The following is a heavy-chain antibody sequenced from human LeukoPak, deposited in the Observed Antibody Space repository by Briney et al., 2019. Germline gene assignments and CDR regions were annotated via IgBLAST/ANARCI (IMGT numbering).Heavy chain of an antibody. CDR2: ISGSGGTT. CDR1: GFTFSSYA. V-gene: IGHV3-23*01. J-gene: IGHJ4*02. Sequence: GGSLRLSCAASGFTFSSYAMSWVRQAPGKGLEWVSAISGSGGTTYYADSVKGRFTISRDNSKNTLYLQMNSLRAEDTAVYYCARSFQLWDFDYWGQGTLVTVSS. D-gene: IGHD5-18*01. CDR3: ARSFQLWDFDY.